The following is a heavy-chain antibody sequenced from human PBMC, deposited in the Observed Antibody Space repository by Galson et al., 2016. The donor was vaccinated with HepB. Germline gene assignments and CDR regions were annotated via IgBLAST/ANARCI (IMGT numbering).Heavy chain of an antibody. CDR3: ARDRLTSVTRHWTGTTYSYYGMDV. Sequence: SLRLSCAASGFSFSAYWMSWVRQSPGKGLAWVANIKQDGCEKYYVDSVKGRFTISRDNARNSLYPQVNGLRADDTAVYYCARDRLTSVTRHWTGTTYSYYGMDVWGQGTTVTVSS. D-gene: IGHD1-14*01. J-gene: IGHJ6*02. CDR2: IKQDGCEK. CDR1: GFSFSAYW. V-gene: IGHV3-7*03.